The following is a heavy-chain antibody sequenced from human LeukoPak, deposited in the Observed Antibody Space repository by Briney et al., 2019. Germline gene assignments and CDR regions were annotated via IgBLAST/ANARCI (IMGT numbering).Heavy chain of an antibody. D-gene: IGHD3-9*01. CDR1: GFTFSDYY. CDR2: ISSCGSTI. CDR3: ARDTYDILTGYQPPDAFDI. Sequence: NPGGSLRLSCAASGFTFSDYYMSWIRQAPGKGLEWVSYISSCGSTIYYADSVKGRFTISRDNAKNSLYLQMNSLRAEDTAVYYCARDTYDILTGYQPPDAFDIWGQGTMVTVSS. V-gene: IGHV3-11*01. J-gene: IGHJ3*02.